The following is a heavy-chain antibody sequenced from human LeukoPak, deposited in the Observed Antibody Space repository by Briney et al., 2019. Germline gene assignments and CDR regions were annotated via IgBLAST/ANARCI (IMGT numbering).Heavy chain of an antibody. D-gene: IGHD3-16*01. Sequence: SETLSLTCAVYGGSFSGYYWSWIRQPPGKGLEWIGEINHSGSTNYNPSLKSRVTISVDTSKNQFSLKLSSVTAADTAVYYCARGAGDPGAFDIWGQGTMVTVSS. CDR2: INHSGST. CDR3: ARGAGDPGAFDI. V-gene: IGHV4-34*01. CDR1: GGSFSGYY. J-gene: IGHJ3*02.